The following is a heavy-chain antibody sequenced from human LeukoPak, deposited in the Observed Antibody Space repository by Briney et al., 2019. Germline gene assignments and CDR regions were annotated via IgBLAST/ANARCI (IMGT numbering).Heavy chain of an antibody. V-gene: IGHV4-59*01. CDR1: GGSISSYY. Sequence: PETLSLTCTVSGGSISSYYWSWIRQPPGKGLEWIGYIYYSGSTNYNPSLKSRVTISVDTSKNQFSLKLSSVTAADTAVYYCARADTPVDAFDIWGQGTMVTVSS. D-gene: IGHD6-19*01. J-gene: IGHJ3*02. CDR2: IYYSGST. CDR3: ARADTPVDAFDI.